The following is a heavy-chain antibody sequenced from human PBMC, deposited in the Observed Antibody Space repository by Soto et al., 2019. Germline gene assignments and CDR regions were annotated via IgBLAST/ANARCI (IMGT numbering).Heavy chain of an antibody. V-gene: IGHV4-34*01. CDR1: GGSFSGFS. J-gene: IGHJ4*02. CDR2: INPGGDT. Sequence: SETLSLTSAVYGGSFSGFSWSWIRQPPGKGLEWIGEINPGGDTNYNPSLKSRVSISVDTSKNQFSLKMTSVNAADTAVYYCARRRLGYSSSWFDFWGQGTLVTV. CDR3: ARRRLGYSSSWFDF. D-gene: IGHD6-13*01.